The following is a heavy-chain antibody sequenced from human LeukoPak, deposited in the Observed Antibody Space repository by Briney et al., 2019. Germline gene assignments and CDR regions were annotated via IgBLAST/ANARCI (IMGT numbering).Heavy chain of an antibody. CDR2: IRFDGGKK. J-gene: IGHJ4*02. CDR3: ARDSSDGSGSFDY. CDR1: GFSFSTYG. Sequence: GGSLRLSCAASGFSFSTYGFHWVRQAPGKGLEWVTFIRFDGGKKNYADSVKGRFTISRDNSKNMLYLQMNSLRAEDTAVYYCARDSSDGSGSFDYWGQGTLVTASS. D-gene: IGHD3-10*01. V-gene: IGHV3-30*02.